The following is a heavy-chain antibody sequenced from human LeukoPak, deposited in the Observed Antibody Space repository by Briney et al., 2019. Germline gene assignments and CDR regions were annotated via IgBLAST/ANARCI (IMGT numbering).Heavy chain of an antibody. CDR1: GFTFSGHY. CDR3: ARGHYGLDV. J-gene: IGHJ6*02. V-gene: IGHV3-11*01. CDR2: IDLSSSTI. Sequence: GGSLRLSCTASGFTFSGHYASWIRQTPEKGLEWISYIDLSSSTIYYADSVKGRFTNSRDNARNSVYLQMNSLRAEDTAVYYCARGHYGLDVWGQGTTVTVSS.